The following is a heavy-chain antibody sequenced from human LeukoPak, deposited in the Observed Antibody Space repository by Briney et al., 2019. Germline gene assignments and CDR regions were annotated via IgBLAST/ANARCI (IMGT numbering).Heavy chain of an antibody. J-gene: IGHJ4*02. D-gene: IGHD3-10*01. Sequence: PGGSLRLSCAASGFTFSSYWMHWVRQAPGEGLVWVSRINSDGSSTSYADSVKGRFTISRDNAKNTLYLQMNSLRAEDTAVYYCARGSRKGWFGELLPDWGQGTLVTVSS. CDR2: INSDGSST. V-gene: IGHV3-74*01. CDR3: ARGSRKGWFGELLPD. CDR1: GFTFSSYW.